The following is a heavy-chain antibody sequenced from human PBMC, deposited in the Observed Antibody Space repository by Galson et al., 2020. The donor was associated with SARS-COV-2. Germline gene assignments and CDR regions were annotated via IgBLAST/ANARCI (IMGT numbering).Heavy chain of an antibody. V-gene: IGHV4-34*01. CDR3: ARGAFEAGGGATTFDY. D-gene: IGHD1-26*01. CDR1: GGSFSDYF. J-gene: IGHJ4*01. Sequence: SETLSLTCDVYGGSFSDYFWNWIRTPTGKGLEWIGDILPSSNTNYNPSLKSQVTISIDSSKNQFSLKLSSVTAADTGVYYCARGAFEAGGGATTFDYWGHGTLVTVSS. CDR2: ILPSSNT.